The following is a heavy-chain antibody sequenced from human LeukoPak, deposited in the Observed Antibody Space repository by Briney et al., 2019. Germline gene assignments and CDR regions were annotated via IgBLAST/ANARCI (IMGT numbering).Heavy chain of an antibody. V-gene: IGHV3-20*04. Sequence: GGSLRLSCAASGFTISGYWMHWVRQAPGKGLEWVSGINWNGGSTGYADSVKGRFTISRDNAKNSLYLQMNSLRAEDTALYYCARVAGGDYDYYFDYWGQGTLVTVSS. CDR1: GFTISGYW. CDR2: INWNGGST. CDR3: ARVAGGDYDYYFDY. J-gene: IGHJ4*02. D-gene: IGHD4-17*01.